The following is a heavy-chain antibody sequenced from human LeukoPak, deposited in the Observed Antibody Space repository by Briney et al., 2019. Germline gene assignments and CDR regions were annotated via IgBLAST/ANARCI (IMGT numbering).Heavy chain of an antibody. Sequence: GGSLRLSCAASGFTFSSYAMSWVRQAPGKGLEWVSAISGSGGSTYYADSVKGRFTISRDNSKNTLYLQMNSLRAEDTAVYYCASRQDYGGNLYWGQGTLVTVSS. D-gene: IGHD4-23*01. CDR1: GFTFSSYA. CDR2: ISGSGGST. J-gene: IGHJ4*02. V-gene: IGHV3-23*01. CDR3: ASRQDYGGNLY.